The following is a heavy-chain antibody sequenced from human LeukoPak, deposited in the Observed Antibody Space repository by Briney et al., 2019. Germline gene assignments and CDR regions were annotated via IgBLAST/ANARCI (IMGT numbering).Heavy chain of an antibody. CDR2: ISAYNGNT. D-gene: IGHD2-2*02. V-gene: IGHV1-18*01. CDR1: GYTFTSYG. Sequence: ASVKVSCKASGYTFTSYGISWVRQAPGRGLEWMGWISAYNGNTNYAQKLQGRVTMTTDTSTSTAYMELRSLRSDDTAVYYCARNGRVVVPAAIPGPTRIGPRGQGNLVTVSS. J-gene: IGHJ5*02. CDR3: ARNGRVVVPAAIPGPTRIGP.